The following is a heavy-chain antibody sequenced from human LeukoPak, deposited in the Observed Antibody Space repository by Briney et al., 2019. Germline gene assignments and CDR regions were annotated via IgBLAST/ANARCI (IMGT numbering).Heavy chain of an antibody. CDR2: IKSKSDGGTI. Sequence: GGSLRLSCAASGFTFTNAYMSWVRQAPGKGLEWVGRIKSKSDGGTIEYGAPVKGRFTISRDDSQNTVYLQMNSLRAEDTAVYYCANQAAAANALFDYWGQGTLVTVSS. CDR3: ANQAAAANALFDY. V-gene: IGHV3-15*01. D-gene: IGHD6-13*01. J-gene: IGHJ4*02. CDR1: GFTFTNAY.